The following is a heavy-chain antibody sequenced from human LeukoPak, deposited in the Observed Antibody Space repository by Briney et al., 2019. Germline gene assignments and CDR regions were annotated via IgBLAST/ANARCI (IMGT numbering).Heavy chain of an antibody. V-gene: IGHV5-51*01. D-gene: IGHD2-21*02. CDR3: ARVSLAYCGGDCYQLDY. J-gene: IGHJ4*02. Sequence: GESLKISWKGSGYSFTSYWIGWVRQMPGKGLEWMGIIYPGYSDTRYSPSFQGQVTISADKSISTAYLQWSSLKASDTAMYYCARVSLAYCGGDCYQLDYWGQGTLVTVSS. CDR1: GYSFTSYW. CDR2: IYPGYSDT.